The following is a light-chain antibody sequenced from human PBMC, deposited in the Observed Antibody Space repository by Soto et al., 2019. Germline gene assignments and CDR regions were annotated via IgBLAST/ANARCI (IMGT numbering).Light chain of an antibody. CDR2: DAY. CDR3: QKSDHLPL. V-gene: IGKV1-33*01. Sequence: DIQMTQSPPSLSASVGDRVTITCQASHDIGNSLNWYQDKPGQAPKLVIYDAYNLETGVPSTFSGNGYATDFTFTISSLRPEDIATYYCQKSDHLPLFGPGTKVDMK. J-gene: IGKJ3*01. CDR1: HDIGNS.